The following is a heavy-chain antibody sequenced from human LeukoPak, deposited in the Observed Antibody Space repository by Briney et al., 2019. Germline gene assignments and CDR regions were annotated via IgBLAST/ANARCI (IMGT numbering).Heavy chain of an antibody. CDR3: AKEDGDDTDY. D-gene: IGHD4-17*01. CDR1: GFTFTSNG. V-gene: IGHV3-23*01. J-gene: IGHJ4*02. Sequence: PGGSLRLSCAASGFTFTSNGMNWVRQAPGKGLEWVSSISSSGGNTYYADSVKGRFTISRDNSKNTLYLQMNSLRAEDTAVYYCAKEDGDDTDYWGQGTLVTVSS. CDR2: ISSSGGNT.